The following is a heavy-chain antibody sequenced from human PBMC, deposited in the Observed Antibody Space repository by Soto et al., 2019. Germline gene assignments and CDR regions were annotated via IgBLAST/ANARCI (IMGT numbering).Heavy chain of an antibody. CDR1: GFTFSSYG. CDR3: GRAAGCSGDGYVYYYGMDV. V-gene: IGHV3-33*01. J-gene: IGHJ6*02. D-gene: IGHD5-12*01. Sequence: QVQLVESGGGVVQPGRSLRLSCAASGFTFSSYGMHWVRQAPGKGLEWVALVWYDGGNKYYADSVKGRFTISRDNSKNARDRGVNSVGDEDTAVYYCGRAAGCSGDGYVYYYGMDVWGQGTTVTVSS. CDR2: VWYDGGNK.